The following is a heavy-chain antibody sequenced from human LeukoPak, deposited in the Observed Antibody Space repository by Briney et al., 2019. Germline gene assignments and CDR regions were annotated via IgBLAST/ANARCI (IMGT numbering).Heavy chain of an antibody. V-gene: IGHV4-61*02. CDR3: ARLRYYYGSGSYSTKGGWFDP. Sequence: PSETLSHTCTVSGGSISIGSYYWSWIRQPAGKGLEWIGRIYTSGSTNYNPSLKSRVTISVDTSKNQFSLKLSSVTAAATAVYYCARLRYYYGSGSYSTKGGWFDPWGQGTLVTVSS. D-gene: IGHD3-10*01. CDR1: GGSISIGSYY. J-gene: IGHJ5*02. CDR2: IYTSGST.